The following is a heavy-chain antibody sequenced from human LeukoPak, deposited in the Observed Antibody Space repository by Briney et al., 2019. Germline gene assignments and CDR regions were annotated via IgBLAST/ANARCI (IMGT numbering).Heavy chain of an antibody. CDR2: IYTSGST. CDR1: GGSISSYY. Sequence: PSETLSLTCTVSGGSISSYYWSWIRQPAGKGLEWIGRIYTSGSTNYNPSLKSRVTMSVDTSKNQFSLKLSSVTAADTAVYYCARDAYSSGWDNSGDYYYYGMDVWGQGTTVTVSS. J-gene: IGHJ6*02. CDR3: ARDAYSSGWDNSGDYYYYGMDV. D-gene: IGHD6-19*01. V-gene: IGHV4-4*07.